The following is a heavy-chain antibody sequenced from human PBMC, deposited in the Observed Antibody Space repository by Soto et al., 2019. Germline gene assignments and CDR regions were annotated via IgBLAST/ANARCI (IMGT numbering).Heavy chain of an antibody. CDR2: IYNGGRT. D-gene: IGHD4-17*01. V-gene: IGHV4-59*11. Sequence: SETLSLTCTVSGGSISDHYYMWIRQSPGKGLEYIGYIYNGGRTDYNPSLKSRVIISVDRSKNQFSLKVSSVTAADTAVYYCARETYGDYVGYFDPWGQGTLVTVSS. CDR3: ARETYGDYVGYFDP. CDR1: GGSISDHY. J-gene: IGHJ5*02.